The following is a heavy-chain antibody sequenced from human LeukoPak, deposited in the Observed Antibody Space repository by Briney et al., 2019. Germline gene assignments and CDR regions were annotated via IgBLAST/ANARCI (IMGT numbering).Heavy chain of an antibody. CDR2: IDTKTGNP. CDR3: AIHPSDSSGYFSY. J-gene: IGHJ4*02. Sequence: ASVKVSCKASGYTFSGCAINWVRQAPGQGLEYTGWIDTKTGNPTYAQGFTGRFVFSLDTSVSTAYLQISSLKAEDTAVYYCAIHPSDSSGYFSYWGQGALATVSS. D-gene: IGHD3-22*01. CDR1: GYTFSGCA. V-gene: IGHV7-4-1*02.